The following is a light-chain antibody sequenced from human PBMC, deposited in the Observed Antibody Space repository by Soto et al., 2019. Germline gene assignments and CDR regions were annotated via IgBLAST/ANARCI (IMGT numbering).Light chain of an antibody. J-gene: IGLJ2*01. Sequence: QSVLTQPASVSGSPGQSIPISCTGTSSDVGGYNYVSWYRQHPGNAPKLIIYEVTNRPSGISNRFSGSKSGNTASLTISGLQADDESYYYCTSYSSGSSLVIFGGGTKLTVL. CDR3: TSYSSGSSLVI. CDR2: EVT. V-gene: IGLV2-14*01. CDR1: SSDVGGYNY.